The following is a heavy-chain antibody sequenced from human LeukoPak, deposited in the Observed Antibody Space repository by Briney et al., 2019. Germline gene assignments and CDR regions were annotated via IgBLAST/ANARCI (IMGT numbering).Heavy chain of an antibody. CDR3: ARASPKIVGATNYFDY. CDR2: ISGSGGST. D-gene: IGHD1-26*01. V-gene: IGHV3-23*01. CDR1: GFTFSNYA. J-gene: IGHJ4*02. Sequence: GGSLRLSCAASGFTFSNYAMSWVRQAPGKGLEWVSGISGSGGSTYYADSVKGRFTISRDNSKNTLYLQMNSLRAEDTAVYYCARASPKIVGATNYFDYWGQGTLVTVSS.